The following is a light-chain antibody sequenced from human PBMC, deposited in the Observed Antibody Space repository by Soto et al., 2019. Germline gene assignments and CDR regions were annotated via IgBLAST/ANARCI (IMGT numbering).Light chain of an antibody. CDR2: EVN. Sequence: QSALTQPPSAAGSPGQSVTISCTGTSSDISDNKYVSWFQQHPGKAPKVLIYEVNKRASGVPDRFSGSKSGNTASLTVSGLRADDDADDFCNSYVGSNNYVFGTGTKLTVL. CDR1: SSDISDNKY. V-gene: IGLV2-8*01. CDR3: NSYVGSNNYV. J-gene: IGLJ1*01.